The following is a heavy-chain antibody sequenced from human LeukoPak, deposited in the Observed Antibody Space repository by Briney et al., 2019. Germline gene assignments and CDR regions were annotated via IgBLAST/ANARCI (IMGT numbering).Heavy chain of an antibody. D-gene: IGHD5-18*01. CDR1: GFTFSSYS. J-gene: IGHJ4*02. Sequence: GGSLRLSCAASGFTFSSYSMNWVRQAPGKGLEWVSAISGSGGSTYYADSVKGRFTISRDNSKNTLYLQMNSLRAEDTAVYYCAKDPAVDTFDYWGQGTLVTVSS. CDR2: ISGSGGST. CDR3: AKDPAVDTFDY. V-gene: IGHV3-23*01.